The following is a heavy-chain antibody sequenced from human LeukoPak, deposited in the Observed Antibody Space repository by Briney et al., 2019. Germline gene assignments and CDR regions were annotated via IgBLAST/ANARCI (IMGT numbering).Heavy chain of an antibody. Sequence: GGSLRLSCAASGFTFSSYAMSWVRQAPGKGLEWVSYISSSGSSKYYADSVEGRFTISRDNANNSLYLLMASLRAEDTAVYYCARDGLSGSFPGHYFDSWGLGTLVTVSS. CDR3: ARDGLSGSFPGHYFDS. CDR2: ISSSGSSK. D-gene: IGHD1-26*01. CDR1: GFTFSSYA. V-gene: IGHV3-21*01. J-gene: IGHJ4*02.